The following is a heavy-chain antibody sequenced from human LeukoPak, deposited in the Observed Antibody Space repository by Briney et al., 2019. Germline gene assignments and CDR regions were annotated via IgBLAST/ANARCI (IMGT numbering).Heavy chain of an antibody. D-gene: IGHD3-3*01. V-gene: IGHV1-18*01. CDR2: ISAYNGNT. CDR3: ATVKDESGYYDEFDY. CDR1: GYTFTSYG. J-gene: IGHJ4*02. Sequence: ASVKVSCKASGYTFTSYGISWVRQAPGQGLEWMGWISAYNGNTNYAQKLQGRVTMTTDTSTSTAYMELSSLRSEDTAVYYCATVKDESGYYDEFDYWGQGTLVTVSS.